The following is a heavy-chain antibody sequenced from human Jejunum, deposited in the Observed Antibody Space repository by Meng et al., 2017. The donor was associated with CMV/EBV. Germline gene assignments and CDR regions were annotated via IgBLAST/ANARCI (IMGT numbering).Heavy chain of an antibody. CDR3: ARGRYCSSTSCFPFDN. J-gene: IGHJ4*02. CDR2: TYYTVST. Sequence: GSISSYYWNWIRQPPGKGLEWIGYTYYTVSTNYNPSLKSRVTISVDTSKNQFSLKLSSVTAADTAVYYCARGRYCSSTSCFPFDNWGQGARVTVSS. CDR1: GSISSYY. D-gene: IGHD2-2*01. V-gene: IGHV4-59*01.